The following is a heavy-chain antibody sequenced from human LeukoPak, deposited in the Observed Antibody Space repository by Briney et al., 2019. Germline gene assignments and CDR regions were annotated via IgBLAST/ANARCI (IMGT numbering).Heavy chain of an antibody. CDR2: IYYSGST. J-gene: IGHJ4*02. CDR1: GVSISSSSYY. Sequence: SETLSLTCTVSGVSISSSSYYWGWIRQPPGKGLEWIGTIYYSGSTYYNPSLKSRVTISVDTSKNQFSLKLSSVTAADTAVYYCARVPTITFFDYWGQGTLITVSS. V-gene: IGHV4-39*07. D-gene: IGHD3-10*01. CDR3: ARVPTITFFDY.